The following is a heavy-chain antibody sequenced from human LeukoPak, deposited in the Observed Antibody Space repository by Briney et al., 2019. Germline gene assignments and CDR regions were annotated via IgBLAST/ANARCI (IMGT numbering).Heavy chain of an antibody. Sequence: PSETLSLTCTVSGGSISSSNYYWGWIRQPPGKGLEWIGSIYYSGSTYYNPSLKSRVTISVDTSKNQFSLKLSSVTAADTAVYYCASRPLAVAGTYFDYWGQGTLVTVSS. J-gene: IGHJ4*02. CDR3: ASRPLAVAGTYFDY. D-gene: IGHD6-19*01. CDR1: GGSISSSNYY. V-gene: IGHV4-39*01. CDR2: IYYSGST.